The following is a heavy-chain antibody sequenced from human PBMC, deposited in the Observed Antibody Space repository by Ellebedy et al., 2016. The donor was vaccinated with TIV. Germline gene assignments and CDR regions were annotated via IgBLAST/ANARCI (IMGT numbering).Heavy chain of an antibody. Sequence: PGGSLRLSCAASGFTFSRSAMSWVRQAPGKGLEWVSVITGSGDSTHYGNSVKGRFTISRDNSKNTLYLQMNSLRAEDTAVYYCARDKDFWSGYFCDYWGQGTLVTVSS. CDR3: ARDKDFWSGYFCDY. J-gene: IGHJ4*02. V-gene: IGHV3-23*01. CDR2: ITGSGDST. D-gene: IGHD3-3*01. CDR1: GFTFSRSA.